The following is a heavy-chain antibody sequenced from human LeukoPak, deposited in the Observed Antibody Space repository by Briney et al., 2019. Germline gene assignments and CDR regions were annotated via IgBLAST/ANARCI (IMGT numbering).Heavy chain of an antibody. CDR3: ARVPSSTESFDY. CDR2: IYYSGNT. D-gene: IGHD2-2*01. J-gene: IGHJ4*02. Sequence: PSETLSLTCTVSGGSISSDGYYWSWIRQLPGKGLEWIGFIYYSGNTYYNPSLKSRVTISVDTSKNQFSLKLSSVTAADTVIYYCARVPSSTESFDYWGQGTLVTVSS. V-gene: IGHV4-31*03. CDR1: GGSISSDGYY.